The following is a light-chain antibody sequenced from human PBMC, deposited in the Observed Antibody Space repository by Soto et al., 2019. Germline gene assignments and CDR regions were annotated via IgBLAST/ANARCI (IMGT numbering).Light chain of an antibody. Sequence: DIVMTQSPLSLPVTPGEPASISCRSSQSLLNSNGYNCLEWYLQKPGQSPQLLIYLGSNRASGVPDRFSSSGSGSDFTLKISRVEAEDVGVYFCMHSLQTPLTFGQGTKVEIK. V-gene: IGKV2-28*01. CDR3: MHSLQTPLT. CDR1: QSLLNSNGYNC. J-gene: IGKJ1*01. CDR2: LGS.